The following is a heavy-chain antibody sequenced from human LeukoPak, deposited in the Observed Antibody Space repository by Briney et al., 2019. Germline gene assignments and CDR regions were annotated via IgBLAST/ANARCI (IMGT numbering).Heavy chain of an antibody. Sequence: PGASLRLSCAASGFTFSSYAMSWLRQAPGKGLEWVSAISGSGGSTYYADSVKGRFTISRDNSKNTLYLQMNSLRAEDTAVYYCAKDKDYGVLGWFDPWGQGTLVTVSS. J-gene: IGHJ5*02. V-gene: IGHV3-23*01. CDR1: GFTFSSYA. CDR3: AKDKDYGVLGWFDP. CDR2: ISGSGGST. D-gene: IGHD4-17*01.